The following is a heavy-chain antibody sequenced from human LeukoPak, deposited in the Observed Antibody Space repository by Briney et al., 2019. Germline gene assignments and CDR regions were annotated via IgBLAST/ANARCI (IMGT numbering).Heavy chain of an antibody. Sequence: GRSLRLSCAASGFIFSTYGMHWVRQAPGKGLEWVAIIWYDGSNKYYADSVKGRFTISRDNSNKTLYLQMNSLRAEDTAVYYCARDLLHAFDIWGQGTMVTVSS. CDR3: ARDLLHAFDI. CDR2: IWYDGSNK. V-gene: IGHV3-33*01. CDR1: GFIFSTYG. J-gene: IGHJ3*02.